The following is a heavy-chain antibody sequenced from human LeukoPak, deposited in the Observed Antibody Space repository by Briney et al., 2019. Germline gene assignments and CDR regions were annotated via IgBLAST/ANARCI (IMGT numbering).Heavy chain of an antibody. CDR2: IYAGGNT. V-gene: IGHV4-4*07. CDR1: GESTRSYY. Sequence: SETLSLTCTVSGESTRSYYWSWIRQPAGKGLEWIGRIYAGGNTNYNPSLKSRVTMSIDTSKNQFSLKLTSVTAADTAVYYCARDLTDYGDPGRYWGQGTLVTVSS. J-gene: IGHJ4*02. CDR3: ARDLTDYGDPGRY. D-gene: IGHD4-17*01.